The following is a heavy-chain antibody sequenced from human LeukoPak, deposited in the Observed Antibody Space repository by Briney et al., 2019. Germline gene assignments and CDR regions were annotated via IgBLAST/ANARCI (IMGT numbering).Heavy chain of an antibody. J-gene: IGHJ6*04. CDR2: IWYDGSNK. Sequence: GRSLRLSCAASGFTFSSYGMHWVRQAPGKGLEWVAVIWYDGSNKYYADSVKGRFTISRDNSKNTLYLQMNSLRAEDTAVYYCARDTVGAKNRYYDILTGQSTKNYYYGMDVWGKGTTVTVSS. D-gene: IGHD3-9*01. V-gene: IGHV3-33*01. CDR3: ARDTVGAKNRYYDILTGQSTKNYYYGMDV. CDR1: GFTFSSYG.